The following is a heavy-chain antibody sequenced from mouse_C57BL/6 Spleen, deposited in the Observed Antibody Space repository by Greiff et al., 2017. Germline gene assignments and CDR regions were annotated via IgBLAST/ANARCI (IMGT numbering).Heavy chain of an antibody. Sequence: QVQLQQPGAELVKPGASVKMSCKASGYTFTSYWLTWVKQRPGQGLEWIGDIYPGSGSTNYNEKFKSKATLTVDTSSSTAYMQLSSLTSEDSAVYYCARSPYYYGSSFHFDYWGQGTTLTVSS. CDR3: ARSPYYYGSSFHFDY. D-gene: IGHD1-1*01. V-gene: IGHV1-55*01. CDR1: GYTFTSYW. J-gene: IGHJ2*01. CDR2: IYPGSGST.